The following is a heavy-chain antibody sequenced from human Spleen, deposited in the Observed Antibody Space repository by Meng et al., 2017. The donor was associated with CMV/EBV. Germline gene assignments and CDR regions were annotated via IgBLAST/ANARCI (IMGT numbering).Heavy chain of an antibody. D-gene: IGHD6-13*01. CDR2: IRSSSSYI. Sequence: GGSLRLSCAASGFTFSSYGMNWVRQAPGKGLEWIASIRSSSSYIYYADSVKGRFTISRDNSKNTLYLQMNSLRAEDTAVYYCAREVRHSSSWYFSDYYYGMDVWGQGTTVTVSS. J-gene: IGHJ6*02. CDR3: AREVRHSSSWYFSDYYYGMDV. CDR1: GFTFSSYG. V-gene: IGHV3-21*04.